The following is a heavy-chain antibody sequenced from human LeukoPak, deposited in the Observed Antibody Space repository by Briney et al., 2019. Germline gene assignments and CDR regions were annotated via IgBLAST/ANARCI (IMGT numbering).Heavy chain of an antibody. CDR3: ARAGNIVATTGGPWFDP. J-gene: IGHJ5*02. CDR1: GYTFTSYG. D-gene: IGHD5-12*01. Sequence: GASVKVSCKASGYTFTSYGISWVRQAPGQGLEWMGWISAYNGNTNYAQKLQGRVTMTTDTSTSTAYMELRSLRSDDTAVYYCARAGNIVATTGGPWFDPWGQGTLVTVSS. V-gene: IGHV1-18*01. CDR2: ISAYNGNT.